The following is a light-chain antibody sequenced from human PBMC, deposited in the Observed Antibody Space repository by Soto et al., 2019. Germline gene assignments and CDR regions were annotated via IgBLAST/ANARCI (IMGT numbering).Light chain of an antibody. Sequence: DVLLTQSPLSLSVTLGQPASISCRSSQSLVFSDGNTYLSWFHQRPGQSPRRLIYQVSTRDPGVADRFSGSGSGTDFTLKISRVEAEDVGVYYCMQAEHWPQGMSFGPGTKADIK. CDR1: QSLVFSDGNTY. J-gene: IGKJ3*01. V-gene: IGKV2-30*01. CDR3: MQAEHWPQGMS. CDR2: QVS.